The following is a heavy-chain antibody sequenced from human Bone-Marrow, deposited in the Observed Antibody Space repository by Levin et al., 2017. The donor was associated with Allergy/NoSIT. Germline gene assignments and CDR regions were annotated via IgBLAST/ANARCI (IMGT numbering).Heavy chain of an antibody. Sequence: GESLKISCAASGFTFSSYSMNWVRQAPGKGLEWVSSISSSSSYIYYADSVKGRFTISRDNAKNSLYLQMNSLRAEDTAVYYCARSYGDYLDYWGQGTLVTVSS. CDR2: ISSSSSYI. J-gene: IGHJ4*02. V-gene: IGHV3-21*01. CDR3: ARSYGDYLDY. CDR1: GFTFSSYS. D-gene: IGHD4-17*01.